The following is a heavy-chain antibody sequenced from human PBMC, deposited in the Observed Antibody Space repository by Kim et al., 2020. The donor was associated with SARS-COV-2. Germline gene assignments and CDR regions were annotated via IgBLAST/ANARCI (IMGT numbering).Heavy chain of an antibody. CDR2: IFSSGGT. D-gene: IGHD1-26*01. J-gene: IGHJ4*02. Sequence: SETLSLTCTVSGGSASSGRYYWSWIRQPPGKGLEWIGYIFSSGGTNYNPSLNKRVTISMDTSKNQFSLKLFSVTAADTAVFYCVRVPDGTYWEDYWGQGT. V-gene: IGHV4-61*01. CDR1: GGSASSGRYY. CDR3: VRVPDGTYWEDY.